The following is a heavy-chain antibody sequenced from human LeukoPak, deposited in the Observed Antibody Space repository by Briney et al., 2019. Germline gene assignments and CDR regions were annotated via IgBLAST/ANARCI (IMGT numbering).Heavy chain of an antibody. D-gene: IGHD4-17*01. CDR3: ARFLDYGDHFDH. Sequence: SETLSLTCTVSGYSISSGYYWGWIRQPPGKGLEWIGSIYHSGSTYYNPSLKSRVTISVDTSKNQFSLKLSSVTAADTAVYYCARFLDYGDHFDHWGQGTLVTVSS. J-gene: IGHJ4*02. CDR1: GYSISSGYY. CDR2: IYHSGST. V-gene: IGHV4-38-2*02.